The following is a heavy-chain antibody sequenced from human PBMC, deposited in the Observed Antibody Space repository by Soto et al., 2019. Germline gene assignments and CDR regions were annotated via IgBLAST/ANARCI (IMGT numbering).Heavy chain of an antibody. CDR3: AREASNYDILTGYDY. CDR2: ISSSSSYI. CDR1: GFTFSSYS. Sequence: EVQLVESGGGLVKPGGSLRLSCAASGFTFSSYSMNWVRQAPGKGLEWVSSISSSSSYIYYADSVKGRFTISRDNAKNSLYLQMNSLRAEDTAVYYCAREASNYDILTGYDYWGQGTLVTVSS. D-gene: IGHD3-9*01. J-gene: IGHJ4*02. V-gene: IGHV3-21*01.